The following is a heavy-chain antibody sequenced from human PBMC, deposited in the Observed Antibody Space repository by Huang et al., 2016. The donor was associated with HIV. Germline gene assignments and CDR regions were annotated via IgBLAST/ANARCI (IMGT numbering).Heavy chain of an antibody. D-gene: IGHD2-15*01. V-gene: IGHV4-39*01. Sequence: QLQLQESGPGLVKPSETLSLTCTVSGGSISSSSYYLGGIRPPPGKGLGWFGSLYFSGKTDYNPSVKSRGTMSGGAAENQFSVGLSSVTAYQTAVYYCARHDIYCSDGSCSGFDYWGQGSLVTVSS. CDR3: ARHDIYCSDGSCSGFDY. CDR1: GGSISSSSYY. CDR2: LYFSGKT. J-gene: IGHJ4*02.